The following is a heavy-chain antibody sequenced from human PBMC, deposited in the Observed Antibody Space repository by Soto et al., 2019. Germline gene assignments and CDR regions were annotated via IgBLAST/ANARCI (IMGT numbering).Heavy chain of an antibody. J-gene: IGHJ6*02. Sequence: GGSLRLSCAASGFTFSSYGMHWVRQAPGKGLEWVAVIWYDGSNKYYADSVKGRFTISRDNSKNTLHLQMNSLRAEDTAVYYCARAVGCSSTSCRAPYYYGMDVWGQGTTVTVSS. V-gene: IGHV3-33*01. CDR2: IWYDGSNK. CDR1: GFTFSSYG. CDR3: ARAVGCSSTSCRAPYYYGMDV. D-gene: IGHD2-2*01.